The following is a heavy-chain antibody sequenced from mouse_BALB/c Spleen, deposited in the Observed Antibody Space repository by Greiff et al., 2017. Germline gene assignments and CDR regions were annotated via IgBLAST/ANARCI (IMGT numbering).Heavy chain of an antibody. Sequence: EVKLMESGGGLVQPGESPKLSCESNEYEFPSHDMSWVRKTPEKRLELVAAINSDGGSTYYPDTMERRFIISRDNTKKTLYLQMSSLRSEDTALYYCARRDRYIWFAYWGQGTLVTVSA. CDR3: ARRDRYIWFAY. CDR2: INSDGGST. J-gene: IGHJ3*01. D-gene: IGHD2-14*01. V-gene: IGHV5-2*01. CDR1: EYEFPSHD.